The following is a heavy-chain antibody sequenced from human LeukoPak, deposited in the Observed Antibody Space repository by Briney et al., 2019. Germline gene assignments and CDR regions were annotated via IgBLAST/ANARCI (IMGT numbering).Heavy chain of an antibody. CDR3: ATLPAFPITFDY. CDR2: VDPEDGET. CDR1: GYTFTHYY. J-gene: IGHJ4*02. D-gene: IGHD3-10*01. Sequence: ASVKISCKVSGYTFTHYYMHWGQQAPGQGLEWMGLVDPEDGETIYAEKFQGRVTITADTSTDTAYMELSSLRSEDTAVYYCATLPAFPITFDYWGQGTLVTVSS. V-gene: IGHV1-69-2*01.